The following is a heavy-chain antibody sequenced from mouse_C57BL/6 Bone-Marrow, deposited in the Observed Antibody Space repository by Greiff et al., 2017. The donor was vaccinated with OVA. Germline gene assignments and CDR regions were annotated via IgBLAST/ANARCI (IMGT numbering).Heavy chain of an antibody. CDR1: GYTFTSYW. Sequence: QVQLQQPGAELVKPGASVKLSCKASGYTFTSYWMHWVKQRPGQGLEWIGMIHPNSGSTNYNEKFKSKATLTVDKSSSTAYMQLSSLTSEDSAVYYCARSDDGYYVSYFDVWGTGTTVTVSS. CDR2: IHPNSGST. CDR3: ARSDDGYYVSYFDV. J-gene: IGHJ1*03. V-gene: IGHV1-64*01. D-gene: IGHD2-3*01.